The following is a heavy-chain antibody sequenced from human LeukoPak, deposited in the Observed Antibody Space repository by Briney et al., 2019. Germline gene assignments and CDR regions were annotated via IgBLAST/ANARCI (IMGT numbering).Heavy chain of an antibody. D-gene: IGHD7-27*01. Sequence: SVKVSCKASGGTFSSYAISWVRQAPGQGLEWMGGIIPIFGTADYAQKFRGRVTITADESTSTAYTELSSLRSEDTAVYYCARFIRGTGTGDFDYWGQGTLVTVSS. CDR1: GGTFSSYA. V-gene: IGHV1-69*13. CDR2: IIPIFGTA. CDR3: ARFIRGTGTGDFDY. J-gene: IGHJ4*02.